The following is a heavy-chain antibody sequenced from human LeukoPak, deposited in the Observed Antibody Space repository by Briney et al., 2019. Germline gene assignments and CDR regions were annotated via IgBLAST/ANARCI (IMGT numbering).Heavy chain of an antibody. CDR3: AKGWTPRWYHFDY. CDR1: GFTFSSYA. Sequence: GGSLRLSCAASGFTFSSYAMSWVRQAPGKGLEWVSAISGSGGSTFYADSVKGRFTIARDNSKNTLYLQMDNLRAEDTAVYYCAKGWTPRWYHFDYWGQGTLVTVSS. D-gene: IGHD2-15*01. V-gene: IGHV3-23*01. CDR2: ISGSGGST. J-gene: IGHJ4*02.